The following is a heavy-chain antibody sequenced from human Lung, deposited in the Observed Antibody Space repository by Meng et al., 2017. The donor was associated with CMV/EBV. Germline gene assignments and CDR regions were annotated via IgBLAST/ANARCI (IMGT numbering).Heavy chain of an antibody. D-gene: IGHD4-23*01. J-gene: IGHJ3*02. CDR1: GFTFSSYL. V-gene: IGHV3-74*01. Sequence: SCAASGFTFSSYLKHWVRQAPGKGLVWVSRINSDGSSTSEADSVKGRFTISRDNAKNTLYLQMNSLRAEDTAVYYCARDCHPGGGNPSDAFDIWXQGTXV. CDR3: ARDCHPGGGNPSDAFDI. CDR2: INSDGSST.